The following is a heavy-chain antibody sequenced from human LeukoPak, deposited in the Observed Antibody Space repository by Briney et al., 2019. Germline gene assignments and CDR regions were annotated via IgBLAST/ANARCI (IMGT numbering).Heavy chain of an antibody. V-gene: IGHV3-74*01. Sequence: GGSLRLSCAASRFTFSGYYMHWVRQAPGKGLVWVSHINGDGTVADYADSVKGRFTISRDNAKNTLYLQMNKLRTDDTAVYYCGRGGPPYAVDHCGQGTLVTVSS. CDR1: RFTFSGYY. D-gene: IGHD3-16*01. CDR2: INGDGTVA. J-gene: IGHJ4*02. CDR3: GRGGPPYAVDH.